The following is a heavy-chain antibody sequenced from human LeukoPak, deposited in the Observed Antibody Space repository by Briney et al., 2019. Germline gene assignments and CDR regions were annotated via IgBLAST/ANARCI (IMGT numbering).Heavy chain of an antibody. CDR1: GFTFSSYW. Sequence: GGSLRLSCAASGFTFSSYWMSWVRQAPGKGLEWVANIKQDGSEKYYVDSVKGRFTISRDNAKNSLYLQMNSLRAEDTAVYYCARGASRRYYDFWSGYYIDAFDIWGQGTMVTVSS. CDR3: ARGASRRYYDFWSGYYIDAFDI. D-gene: IGHD3-3*01. V-gene: IGHV3-7*01. CDR2: IKQDGSEK. J-gene: IGHJ3*02.